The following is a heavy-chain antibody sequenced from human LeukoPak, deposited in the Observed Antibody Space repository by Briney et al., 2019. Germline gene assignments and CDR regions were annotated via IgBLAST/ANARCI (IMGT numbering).Heavy chain of an antibody. D-gene: IGHD6-19*01. CDR3: ARVRSSGWYSGRDAFDI. J-gene: IGHJ3*02. Sequence: PSQTLSLTCTVSGGSISSGSYYWSWIRQPAGKGLEWIGRIYTSGSTNYNPSLKSRVTISVDTSKNQFSLKLSSVTAADTAVYYCARVRSSGWYSGRDAFDIWGQGTMVTVSS. CDR2: IYTSGST. CDR1: GGSISSGSYY. V-gene: IGHV4-61*02.